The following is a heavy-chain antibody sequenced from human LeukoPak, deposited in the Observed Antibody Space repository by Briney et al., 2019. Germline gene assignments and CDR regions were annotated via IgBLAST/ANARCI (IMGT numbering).Heavy chain of an antibody. CDR3: ARIEYSSSCDY. Sequence: PSETLSLTCTVSGGSISSSNYYWGWIRQSPGKGLEWIANIYYSGSTYYNPSLKSRVTISVDTSKNQFSLKLSFVTAADTAVYYCARIEYSSSCDYWGQGTLVTVSS. J-gene: IGHJ4*02. D-gene: IGHD6-6*01. CDR1: GGSISSSNYY. CDR2: IYYSGST. V-gene: IGHV4-39*07.